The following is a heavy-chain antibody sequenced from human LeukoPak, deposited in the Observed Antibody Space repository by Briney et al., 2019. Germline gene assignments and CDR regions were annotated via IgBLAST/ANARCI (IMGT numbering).Heavy chain of an antibody. J-gene: IGHJ5*02. V-gene: IGHV4-61*08. Sequence: PSQTLSLTCTVSGGSISSGGYYWSWIRQPPGKGLEWIGYIYYSGSTNYNPSLKSRVTISVDTSKNQFSLKLSSVTAADTAVYYCASSKYDFWSGFFDPWGQGTLVTVSS. CDR1: GGSISSGGYY. D-gene: IGHD3-3*01. CDR2: IYYSGST. CDR3: ASSKYDFWSGFFDP.